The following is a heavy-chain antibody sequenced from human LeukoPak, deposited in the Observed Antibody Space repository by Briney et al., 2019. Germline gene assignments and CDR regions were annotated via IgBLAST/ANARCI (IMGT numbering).Heavy chain of an antibody. Sequence: GESLKISCKGSGYSFTSYWIGWVRQMPGKGLEWMGIIYPGDSDTRYSPSFQGRVTISADKSISTAYLQWSSLKASDTAMYYCARRKMAQVVPAAMDAFDIWDQGTMVTVSS. CDR3: ARRKMAQVVPAAMDAFDI. D-gene: IGHD2-2*01. CDR1: GYSFTSYW. V-gene: IGHV5-51*01. CDR2: IYPGDSDT. J-gene: IGHJ3*02.